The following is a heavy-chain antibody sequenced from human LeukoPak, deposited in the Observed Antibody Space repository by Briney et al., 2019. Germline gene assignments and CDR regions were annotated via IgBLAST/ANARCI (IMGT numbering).Heavy chain of an antibody. Sequence: SETLSLTCTVSGDSISGDFYYWGWIRQPPGKGPEWIGSIYYSGSTYYNPSLKSRATLSIDTSKNQFSLKLSSVTAADTAVYYCARPAGSSKWFPTWFDPWGQGTLVTVSS. CDR2: IYYSGST. CDR1: GDSISGDFYY. J-gene: IGHJ5*02. D-gene: IGHD3-22*01. CDR3: ARPAGSSKWFPTWFDP. V-gene: IGHV4-39*01.